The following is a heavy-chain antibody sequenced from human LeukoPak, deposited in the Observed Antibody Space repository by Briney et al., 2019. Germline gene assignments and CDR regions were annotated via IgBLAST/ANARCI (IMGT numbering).Heavy chain of an antibody. CDR3: ASDWHIVVVSANDY. Sequence: EASVTVSCTASGYTFTNYGITWVRQAPGQGLEWMGWISAYNGNTDYAQKFQGRITMTTDTSTSTVYLQLTSLRSDDTAVYYCASDWHIVVVSANDYWGQGTLVTVSS. V-gene: IGHV1-18*01. J-gene: IGHJ4*02. CDR1: GYTFTNYG. D-gene: IGHD2-21*02. CDR2: ISAYNGNT.